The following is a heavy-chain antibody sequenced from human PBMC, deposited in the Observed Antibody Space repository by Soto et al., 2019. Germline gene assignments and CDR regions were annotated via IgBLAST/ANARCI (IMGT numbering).Heavy chain of an antibody. CDR2: VCRSGSV. D-gene: IGHD1-1*01. J-gene: IGHJ4*02. V-gene: IGHV4-61*01. Sequence: PSETLSLTCNVSGGSMTTGSYFWSRIRQPPGKGLEWIGYVCRSGSVNYSPSCKSRVTISIDTSKNQFSLMLKSVTAADTAVYFCARARNRYFDYWGQGALVTVSS. CDR3: ARARNRYFDY. CDR1: GGSMTTGSYF.